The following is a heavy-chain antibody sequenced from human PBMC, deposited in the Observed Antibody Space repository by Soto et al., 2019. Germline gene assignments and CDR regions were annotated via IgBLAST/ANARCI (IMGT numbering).Heavy chain of an antibody. V-gene: IGHV1-3*01. D-gene: IGHD2-15*01. J-gene: IGHJ4*02. CDR1: GYTFTNYA. Sequence: GASVKVSCKASGYTFTNYAMHWVRQAPGQRLEWMGWINAGNGNTKYSQKFQGRVTITRDTSASTAYMELSSLRAEGTAVYYCAKLQEASGLLPSYIDYWGQGTLVTVSS. CDR2: INAGNGNT. CDR3: AKLQEASGLLPSYIDY.